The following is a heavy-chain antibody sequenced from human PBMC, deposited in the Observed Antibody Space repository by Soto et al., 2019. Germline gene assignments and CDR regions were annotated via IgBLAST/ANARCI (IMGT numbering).Heavy chain of an antibody. J-gene: IGHJ4*02. CDR3: ARAIIALTYYDFWSGSYYFDY. CDR2: IYYSGST. Sequence: KSSETLSLTXTVSGGSISSYYWSWIRQPPGKGLEWIGYIYYSGSTNYNPSLKSRVTISVDTSKNQFSLKLSSVTAADTAVYYCARAIIALTYYDFWSGSYYFDYWGQGTLVTVS. CDR1: GGSISSYY. D-gene: IGHD3-3*01. V-gene: IGHV4-59*01.